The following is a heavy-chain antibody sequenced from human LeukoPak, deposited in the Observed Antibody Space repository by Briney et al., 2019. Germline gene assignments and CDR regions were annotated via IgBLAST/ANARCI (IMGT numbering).Heavy chain of an antibody. CDR1: GVTFSSHA. Sequence: PGGSLRLSCAASGVTFSSHAMSWVRQAPGKGLEWVSGITGSGGSTYYAESVKGRFTISRDNSKNTLYLQMNSLRAEDTAVCLCATRPASETYFAVFDYWGQGTLVTVSS. CDR2: ITGSGGST. V-gene: IGHV3-23*01. CDR3: ATRPASETYFAVFDY. D-gene: IGHD1-26*01. J-gene: IGHJ4*02.